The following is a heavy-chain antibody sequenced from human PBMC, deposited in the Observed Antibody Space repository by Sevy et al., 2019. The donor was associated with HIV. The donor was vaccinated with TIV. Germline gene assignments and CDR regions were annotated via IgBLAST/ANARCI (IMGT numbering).Heavy chain of an antibody. V-gene: IGHV4-39*01. Sequence: SETLSLTCAVSGGSISSSSHYWVWIRQPPGKGLEWIGNIYYSGSTYYNPSLKSRVTRSVDTSKNRFSLKLTSVTAADTAVYYCARLGATRFYFDYWGQGTPVTVSS. CDR2: IYYSGST. CDR1: GGSISSSSHY. D-gene: IGHD3-10*01. CDR3: ARLGATRFYFDY. J-gene: IGHJ4*02.